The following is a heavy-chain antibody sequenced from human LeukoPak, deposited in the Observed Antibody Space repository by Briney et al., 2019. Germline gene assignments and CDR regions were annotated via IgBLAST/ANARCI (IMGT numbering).Heavy chain of an antibody. CDR2: ISSTSYSI. D-gene: IGHD7-27*01. J-gene: IGHJ4*02. CDR1: GFTFSSYE. Sequence: GGSLRLSCATSGFTFSSYEANWVRQAPGKGLEWISYISSTSYSIYYADSVKGRFTISRDNAKNALYLQMDSVRVEDTGLYYCATSLGPRDYWGQGILVTVSS. CDR3: ATSLGPRDY. V-gene: IGHV3-48*03.